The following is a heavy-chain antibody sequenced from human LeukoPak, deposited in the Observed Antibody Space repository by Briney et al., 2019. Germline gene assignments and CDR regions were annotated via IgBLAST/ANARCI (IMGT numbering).Heavy chain of an antibody. J-gene: IGHJ4*02. CDR2: ISSSGSTI. V-gene: IGHV3-11*04. Sequence: GGSLRLSCAASGFTFSDYYMSWIRPAPGKGLEWVSYISSSGSTIYYADSVKGRFTISRDNAKNSLYLQMNSLRAEDTAVYYCARDWGMELELQIRFDYWGQGTLVTVSS. CDR3: ARDWGMELELQIRFDY. D-gene: IGHD1-7*01. CDR1: GFTFSDYY.